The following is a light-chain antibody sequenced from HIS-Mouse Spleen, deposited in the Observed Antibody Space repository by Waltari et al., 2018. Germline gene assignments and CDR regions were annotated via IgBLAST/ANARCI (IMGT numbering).Light chain of an antibody. V-gene: IGLV3-10*01. CDR2: EDS. Sequence: SYDLTQPPSVSVSPGQTPRITCSGDAWPKKCAHWYQQKSGQAPVLVIYEDSKRPSGIPERFSGSSSGTMATLTISGAQVEDEADYYCYSTDSSGNHRVFGGGTKLTVL. J-gene: IGLJ2*01. CDR1: AWPKKC. CDR3: YSTDSSGNHRV.